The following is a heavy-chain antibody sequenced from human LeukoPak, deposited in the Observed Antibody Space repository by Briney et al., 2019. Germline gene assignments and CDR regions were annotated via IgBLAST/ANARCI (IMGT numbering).Heavy chain of an antibody. D-gene: IGHD6-13*01. CDR1: GFTFSSYD. Sequence: GRSLRLSCAASGFTFSSYDMHWVRQAPGKGLEWVAVIWYDGSNKYYADSVKGRFTISRDNSKNTLYLQMNSLRAEDTAVYYCARDAAAGIDYWGQGTLVTVSS. CDR2: IWYDGSNK. CDR3: ARDAAAGIDY. J-gene: IGHJ4*02. V-gene: IGHV3-33*01.